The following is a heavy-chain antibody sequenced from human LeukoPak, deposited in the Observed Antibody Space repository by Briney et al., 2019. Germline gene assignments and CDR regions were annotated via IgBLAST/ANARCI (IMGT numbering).Heavy chain of an antibody. Sequence: PGGSLRLSCAASGFTFSSYWMSWVRQAPGKGLGWVANIKQDGSEKYYVDSVKGRFTISRDNAKNSLYLQMNSLRAEDTAVYYCARDLPPATDYYYYYMDVWGKGTTVTVSS. J-gene: IGHJ6*03. CDR1: GFTFSSYW. CDR2: IKQDGSEK. CDR3: ARDLPPATDYYYYYMDV. V-gene: IGHV3-7*01.